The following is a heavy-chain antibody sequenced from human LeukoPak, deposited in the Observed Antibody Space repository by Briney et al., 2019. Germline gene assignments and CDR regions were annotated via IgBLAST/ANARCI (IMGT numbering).Heavy chain of an antibody. CDR1: GYSISSGYC. D-gene: IGHD2-21*02. Sequence: SETLSLTCAVSGYSISSGYCWGWIRQPPGKGLEWIGSMCHSGSTYYNPSLKSRVTISVDRSKNQFSLKLSSVTAADTAVYYCARVQHIVVVTASHAFDIWGQGTMVTVSS. V-gene: IGHV4-38-2*01. CDR3: ARVQHIVVVTASHAFDI. J-gene: IGHJ3*02. CDR2: MCHSGST.